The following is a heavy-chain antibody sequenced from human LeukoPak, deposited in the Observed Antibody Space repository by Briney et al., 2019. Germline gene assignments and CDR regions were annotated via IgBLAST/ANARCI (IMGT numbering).Heavy chain of an antibody. J-gene: IGHJ4*02. CDR3: AKDDYSDGSGYWDY. D-gene: IGHD3-22*01. CDR1: GFTFSSYG. V-gene: IGHV3-23*01. Sequence: GGSLRLSCAASGFTFSSYGMHWVRQAPGKGLEWVSSISDSGTSTYYADSVRGRFTISRDNSKNTLFLSMNRLRADDTAVYFCAKDDYSDGSGYWDYWGQGVLVTVS. CDR2: ISDSGTST.